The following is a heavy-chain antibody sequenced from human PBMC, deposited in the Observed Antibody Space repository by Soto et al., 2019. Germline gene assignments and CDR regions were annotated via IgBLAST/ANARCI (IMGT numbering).Heavy chain of an antibody. CDR2: VNPNSGHT. D-gene: IGHD6-19*01. V-gene: IGHV1-8*01. J-gene: IGHJ4*02. CDR1: GNTLTGFD. CDR3: GTVASGQYRGWYGGH. Sequence: QVQLVQSGAEVKKPGASVKVSCKASGNTLTGFDVNWLRQAAGQGLEWMGWVNPNSGHTGYAQKFQGRITMTRNTSIGTAYMELSSLGSEDSAVYYCGTVASGQYRGWYGGHWGQGTQVTVSS.